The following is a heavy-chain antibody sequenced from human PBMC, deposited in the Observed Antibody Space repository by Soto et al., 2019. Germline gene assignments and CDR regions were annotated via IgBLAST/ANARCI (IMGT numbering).Heavy chain of an antibody. D-gene: IGHD3-10*01. V-gene: IGHV4-39*01. Sequence: PSETLSLTCTVSGGSISSSSYYWGWIRQPPGKGLEWIGSIYYSGSTYYNPSLKSRVTISVDTSKNQFSLKLSSVTAADTAVYYCVLWYYGSGLMAHPHNWFDPWGQGTLVTVSS. CDR3: VLWYYGSGLMAHPHNWFDP. CDR1: GGSISSSSYY. CDR2: IYYSGST. J-gene: IGHJ5*02.